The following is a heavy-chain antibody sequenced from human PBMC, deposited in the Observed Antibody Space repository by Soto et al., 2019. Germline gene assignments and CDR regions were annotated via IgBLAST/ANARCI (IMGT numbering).Heavy chain of an antibody. Sequence: EVQLVESGGGLVQPGGSLRLSCAASGSTFSSYWMSWVRQAPGKGLEWVANIKQDGSEKYYVDSVRGRFTISRDNAKNSLYLQMNSLRAEDTAVYYCASRDITMVRGVYYYYDMDVWGQGTTVTVSS. CDR3: ASRDITMVRGVYYYYDMDV. J-gene: IGHJ6*02. CDR1: GSTFSSYW. V-gene: IGHV3-7*05. CDR2: IKQDGSEK. D-gene: IGHD3-10*01.